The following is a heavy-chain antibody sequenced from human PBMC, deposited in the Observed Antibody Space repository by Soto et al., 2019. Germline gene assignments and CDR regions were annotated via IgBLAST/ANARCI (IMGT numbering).Heavy chain of an antibody. CDR1: GFTFSSYD. CDR3: ARAVAGDYGDYAYYYYMDV. D-gene: IGHD4-17*01. CDR2: IGTAGDT. J-gene: IGHJ6*03. Sequence: GGSLRLSCAASGFTFSSYDMHWVRQATGKGLEWVSAIGTAGDTYYPGSVKGRFTISRENAKNSLYLQMNSLRAGDTAVYYCARAVAGDYGDYAYYYYMDVWGKGTTVTVSS. V-gene: IGHV3-13*01.